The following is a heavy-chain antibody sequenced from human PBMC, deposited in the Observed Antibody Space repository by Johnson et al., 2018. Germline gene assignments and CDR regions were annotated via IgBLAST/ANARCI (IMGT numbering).Heavy chain of an antibody. CDR3: ARRSPEEDDY. CDR1: GYTFPRYD. J-gene: IGHJ4*02. CDR2: MTPNSGNT. V-gene: IGHV1-8*01. Sequence: QVQLVQSGAEVKKPGASVKVSCKASGYTFPRYDINWVRQATGPGLEWMGWMTPNSGNTGYAQKFQGRVTRTRNTSIGTAYMERSSLRPEDTAVYYWARRSPEEDDYWGQGTLGTVSS.